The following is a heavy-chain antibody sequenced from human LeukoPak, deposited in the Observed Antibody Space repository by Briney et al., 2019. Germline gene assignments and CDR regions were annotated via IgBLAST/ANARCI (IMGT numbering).Heavy chain of an antibody. J-gene: IGHJ6*03. V-gene: IGHV4-31*03. Sequence: SETLSLTCSVSGVSVSSDDYYWSWIRQHPEKGLEWIGYIYYTGTTYYNPSLKSRLLISVDTSKNQFSLKLSSVTAADTAVYYCARAHSSSWAMDVWGKGTTVTVSS. D-gene: IGHD6-13*01. CDR3: ARAHSSSWAMDV. CDR2: IYYTGTT. CDR1: GVSVSSDDYY.